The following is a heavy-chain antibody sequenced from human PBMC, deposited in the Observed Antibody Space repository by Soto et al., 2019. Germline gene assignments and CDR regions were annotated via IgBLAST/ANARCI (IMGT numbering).Heavy chain of an antibody. J-gene: IGHJ4*02. V-gene: IGHV3-30*18. D-gene: IGHD3-16*01. Sequence: GGSLRVSCAASGFTFSSYGMHWVRQAPGKGLEWVAVISYDGSNKYYADSVKGRFTISRDNSKNTLYLQMNSLRAEDTAVYYCAKDRFGGVRDYFDYWGQGTLVTVSS. CDR2: ISYDGSNK. CDR3: AKDRFGGVRDYFDY. CDR1: GFTFSSYG.